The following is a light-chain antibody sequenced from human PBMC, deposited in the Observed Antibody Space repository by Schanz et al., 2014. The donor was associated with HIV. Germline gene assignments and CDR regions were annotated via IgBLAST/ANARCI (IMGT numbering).Light chain of an antibody. CDR2: GAS. Sequence: EIVLTQSPGTLSLSAGERATLSCRASQSVSSSYLAWYQQKPGQAPRLLIYGASSRATGIPDRFSGTGSGTDFTLTISSLEPEDFAVYYCQYFGNSGGTFGGGTKVEIK. V-gene: IGKV3-20*01. CDR3: QYFGNSGGT. CDR1: QSVSSSY. J-gene: IGKJ4*01.